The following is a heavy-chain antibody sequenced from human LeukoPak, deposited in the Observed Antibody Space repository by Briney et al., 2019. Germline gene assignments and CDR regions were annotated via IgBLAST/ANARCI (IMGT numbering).Heavy chain of an antibody. V-gene: IGHV3-64D*06. D-gene: IGHD4-17*01. CDR2: ITRTGITT. J-gene: IGHJ4*02. CDR1: GFTFSNAW. CDR3: VKRWSDGDLDY. Sequence: GGSLRLSCAASGFTFSNAWMSWVRQAPGKGLEYVSAITRTGITTYYADSVKGRFTISRDNSKNTLYLQMSSLRAEDTAVYYCVKRWSDGDLDYWGQGTLVTVSS.